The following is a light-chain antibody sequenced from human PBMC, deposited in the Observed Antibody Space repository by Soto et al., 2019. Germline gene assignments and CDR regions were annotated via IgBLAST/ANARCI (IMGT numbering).Light chain of an antibody. CDR2: EVS. CDR3: SSYTSSSTLG. Sequence: QSALTQPASVSGSPGQSITISCTGTSSDVGGYNYVSWYQQHPGKAPKLMIYEVSNRPSGVSNRFSGSKSGNTASLTISGLQAEDEADYYFSSYTSSSTLGFGGGTQLTVL. V-gene: IGLV2-14*01. CDR1: SSDVGGYNY. J-gene: IGLJ3*02.